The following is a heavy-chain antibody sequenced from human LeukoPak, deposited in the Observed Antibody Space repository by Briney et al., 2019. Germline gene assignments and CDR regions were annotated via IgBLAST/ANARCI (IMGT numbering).Heavy chain of an antibody. D-gene: IGHD2-15*01. CDR3: ARGSAHCSGGSCYSGTASTTPDY. V-gene: IGHV3-20*04. J-gene: IGHJ4*02. CDR1: GFTFDDYG. Sequence: GGSLRLSCAASGFTFDDYGMSWVRQAPGKGLEWVSGINWNGGSTGYADSVKGRFTISRDNSKNTLYLQMNSLRAEDTAVYYCARGSAHCSGGSCYSGTASTTPDYWGQGTLVTVSS. CDR2: INWNGGST.